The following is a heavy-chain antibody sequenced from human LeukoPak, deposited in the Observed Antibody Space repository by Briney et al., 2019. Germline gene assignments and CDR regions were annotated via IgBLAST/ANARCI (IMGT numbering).Heavy chain of an antibody. V-gene: IGHV4-34*01. D-gene: IGHD3-9*01. J-gene: IGHJ5*02. CDR3: ARGQLRYFDWLLDNNWFDP. CDR1: GGSFSGYY. CDR2: INHSGST. Sequence: SETLSLTCAVYGGSFSGYYWSWIRQPPGKGLEWIGEINHSGSTNYNPSLKSRVTISVDTSKNQFSLKLSSVTAADTAVYYCARGQLRYFDWLLDNNWFDPWGQGTLVTVSS.